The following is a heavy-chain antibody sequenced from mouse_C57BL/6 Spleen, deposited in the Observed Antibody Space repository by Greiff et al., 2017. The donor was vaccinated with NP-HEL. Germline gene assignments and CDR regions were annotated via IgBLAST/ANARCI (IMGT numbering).Heavy chain of an antibody. CDR3: ALLRAYYFDY. J-gene: IGHJ2*01. D-gene: IGHD1-1*01. V-gene: IGHV1-50*01. Sequence: VQLQQPGAELVKPGASVKLSCKASGYTFTSYWMQWVKQRPGHGLEWIGEIDPSDSYTNYNQKFKGKATLTVDTSSSTAYMQLSSLTSEDSAVYYCALLRAYYFDYWGQGTTLTVSS. CDR1: GYTFTSYW. CDR2: IDPSDSYT.